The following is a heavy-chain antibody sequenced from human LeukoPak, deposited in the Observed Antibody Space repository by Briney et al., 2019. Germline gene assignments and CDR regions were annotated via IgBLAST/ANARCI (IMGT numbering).Heavy chain of an antibody. D-gene: IGHD3-3*01. CDR1: GYTFTSYD. J-gene: IGHJ6*03. CDR2: MNPNSGNT. V-gene: IGHV1-8*03. CDR3: ARGLSRYDFWSGYYSLYYMDV. Sequence: ASVKVSCKASGYTFTSYDINWVRQATGQGLEWMGWMNPNSGNTGYAQKFQGRVTITRNTSISTAYMELSSLRSEDTAVYYCARGLSRYDFWSGYYSLYYMDVWGKGTTVTVSS.